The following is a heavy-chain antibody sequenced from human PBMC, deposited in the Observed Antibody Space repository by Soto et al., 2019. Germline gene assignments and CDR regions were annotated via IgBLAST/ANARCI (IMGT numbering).Heavy chain of an antibody. CDR2: ISSNGGST. V-gene: IGHV3-64*01. CDR1: GFTFSSYA. CDR3: ARTGGPFDI. Sequence: GGSLRLSCAASGFTFSSYAMHWVRQAPGKGLEYVSAISSNGGSTYYANSGKGRFTISRYNSKNTLYLQMGSLRAEDMAVYYCARTGGPFDIWGQGTMVTVSS. J-gene: IGHJ3*02.